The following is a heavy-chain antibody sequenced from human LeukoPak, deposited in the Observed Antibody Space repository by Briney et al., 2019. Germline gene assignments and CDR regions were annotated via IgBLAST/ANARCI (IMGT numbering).Heavy chain of an antibody. Sequence: PGGSLRLSCAASEFTFSNYAIHWVRQAPGKGLEWATIISDDGSGKYYADSVKGRFTISRDNSKNTVYLQMNSLRDDDTAVYYCARDGYYYDSSLDSWGQGTLVTVSS. V-gene: IGHV3-30*04. D-gene: IGHD3-22*01. CDR1: EFTFSNYA. J-gene: IGHJ4*02. CDR2: ISDDGSGK. CDR3: ARDGYYYDSSLDS.